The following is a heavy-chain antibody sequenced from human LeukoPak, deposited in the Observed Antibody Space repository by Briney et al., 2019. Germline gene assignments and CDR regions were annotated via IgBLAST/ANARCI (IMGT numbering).Heavy chain of an antibody. CDR1: GASICTYY. CDR2: GSYSGGI. V-gene: IGHV4-59*08. J-gene: IGHJ4*02. CDR3: ARHGDTSVYYYYVDY. Sequence: PSETLSLTSSVWGASICTYYWGWIRPPPGKGLVWIGYGSYSGGINYNPSLKSRVTISQGTSKTQFSLRLSSLTAAETAVYFWARHGDTSVYYYYVDYWGQGTLVTVSS. D-gene: IGHD3-22*01.